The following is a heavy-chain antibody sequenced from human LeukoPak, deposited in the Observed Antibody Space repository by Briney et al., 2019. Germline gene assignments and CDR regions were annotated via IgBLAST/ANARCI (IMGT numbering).Heavy chain of an antibody. CDR1: GFTFSNYE. CDR3: ARGVYNSTGYYQY. D-gene: IGHD3-22*01. J-gene: IGHJ4*02. Sequence: PGGSLRLSCAASGFTFSNYEMNWVRQAPGMGLEWVSYISTSGSTIYYADSVKGRFTISRDNGKSSLYLQMNSLRAEDTAVYYCARGVYNSTGYYQYWGQGTLVTVSS. V-gene: IGHV3-48*03. CDR2: ISTSGSTI.